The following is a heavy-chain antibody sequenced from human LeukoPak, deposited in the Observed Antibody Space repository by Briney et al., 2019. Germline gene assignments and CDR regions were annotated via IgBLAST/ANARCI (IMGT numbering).Heavy chain of an antibody. Sequence: SETLSLTCTVSGYSISSGYYWGWIRQPPGKGLEWIGYIYYSGSTNYNPSLKSRVTISVDTSKNQFSLKLSSVTAADTAVYYCARALPYYYDSSGYAFDIWGQGTMVTVSS. CDR3: ARALPYYYDSSGYAFDI. V-gene: IGHV4-61*01. D-gene: IGHD3-22*01. J-gene: IGHJ3*02. CDR1: GYSISSGYY. CDR2: IYYSGST.